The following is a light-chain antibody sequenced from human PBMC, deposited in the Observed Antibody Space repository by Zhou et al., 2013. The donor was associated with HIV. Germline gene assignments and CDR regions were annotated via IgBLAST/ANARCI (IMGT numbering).Light chain of an antibody. J-gene: IGKJ5*01. CDR2: AAS. Sequence: DIQMTQSPSSLSASVGDRVTITCQASQDISNYLNWYQQKPGKAPRLLIYAASTLQSGVPSRFSGSGSGTDFTLTISSLQPEDFATYYCQQSDSVPITFGQGTRLDFK. V-gene: IGKV1-39*01. CDR3: QQSDSVPIT. CDR1: QDISNY.